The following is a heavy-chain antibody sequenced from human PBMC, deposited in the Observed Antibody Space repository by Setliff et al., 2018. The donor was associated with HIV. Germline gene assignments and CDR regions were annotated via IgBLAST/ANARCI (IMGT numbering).Heavy chain of an antibody. D-gene: IGHD6-19*01. V-gene: IGHV4-59*10. Sequence: LSLTCAVYGGSFSGFYWSWIRQPAGKGPEWLGHVYTSGNTYYDPSLASRVAISLDRSKNQFSLKLDSVTAADTALYFCARGRGAWFEGSWFDPWGQGILVTVSS. J-gene: IGHJ5*02. CDR3: ARGRGAWFEGSWFDP. CDR1: GGSFSGFY. CDR2: VYTSGNT.